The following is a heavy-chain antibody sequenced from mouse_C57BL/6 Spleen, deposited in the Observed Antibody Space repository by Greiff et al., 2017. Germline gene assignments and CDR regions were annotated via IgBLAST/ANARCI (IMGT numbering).Heavy chain of an antibody. CDR2: ISNGGGST. Sequence: EVKLVESGGGLVQPGGSLKLSCAASGFTFSDYYMYWVRQTPEKRLEWVAYISNGGGSTYYPDTVKGRFTISRDNAKNTLYLQMSRLKSEDTAMYYCARQYYGSSYRYFDVWGTGTTVTGSS. CDR3: ARQYYGSSYRYFDV. D-gene: IGHD1-1*01. V-gene: IGHV5-12*01. CDR1: GFTFSDYY. J-gene: IGHJ1*03.